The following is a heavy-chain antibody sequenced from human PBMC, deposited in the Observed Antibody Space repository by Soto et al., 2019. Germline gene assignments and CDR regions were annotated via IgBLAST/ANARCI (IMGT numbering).Heavy chain of an antibody. J-gene: IGHJ6*02. D-gene: IGHD2-15*01. CDR3: AREVRRVVVAAPSPPLYYYYGMDV. V-gene: IGHV4-31*03. CDR2: IYYSGST. CDR1: GGSISSGGYY. Sequence: SETLSLTCTVSGGSISSGGYYWSWIRQHPGKGLEWIGYIYYSGSTYYNPSLKSRVTISVDTSKNQFSLKLSSVTAADTAVYYCAREVRRVVVAAPSPPLYYYYGMDVWGQGTTVTVSS.